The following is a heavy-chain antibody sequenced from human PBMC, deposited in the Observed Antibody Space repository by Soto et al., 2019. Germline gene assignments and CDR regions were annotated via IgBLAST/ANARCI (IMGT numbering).Heavy chain of an antibody. J-gene: IGHJ4*02. CDR3: AFNSGSGSDYFDY. Sequence: EVQLLESGGGLVQPGGSLRLSCAASGFTFSSYAMWWVRQAPGKGLKCVSAISGGGETTYYAYDVKGRFTISRDNSKNTIDLQMNSLRAEDTADYYCAFNSGSGSDYFDYWGQGTLVTVSS. CDR1: GFTFSSYA. D-gene: IGHD3-10*01. V-gene: IGHV3-23*01. CDR2: ISGGGETT.